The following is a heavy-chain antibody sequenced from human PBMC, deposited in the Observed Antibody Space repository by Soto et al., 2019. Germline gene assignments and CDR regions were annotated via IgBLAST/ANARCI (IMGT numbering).Heavy chain of an antibody. CDR2: ISGSGGST. Sequence: EVQLLESGGGLVQPGGSLRLSCAASGFTFSSYAMSWVRQAPGKGLEWVSAISGSGGSTYFADSVKGRFTISRDNSKNTLYLQMNSLRAEDTAVYYCAKELIQQLVLSARYFQHWGQGTLVTVSS. J-gene: IGHJ1*01. CDR3: AKELIQQLVLSARYFQH. V-gene: IGHV3-23*01. CDR1: GFTFSSYA. D-gene: IGHD6-13*01.